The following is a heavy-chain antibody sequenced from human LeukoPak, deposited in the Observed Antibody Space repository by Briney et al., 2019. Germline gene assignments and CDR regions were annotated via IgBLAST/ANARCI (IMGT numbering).Heavy chain of an antibody. D-gene: IGHD3-22*01. V-gene: IGHV4-34*01. CDR1: GGSFSVYY. CDR2: IDHSGST. CDR3: ARRGGYYQHYYGMDV. J-gene: IGHJ6*02. Sequence: PSETLSLTCAVYGGSFSVYYWSWIRQPPGKGLEWIGEIDHSGSTNYNPSLKSRVTISVDTSKNQFSLKLSSVTAADTAVYYCARRGGYYQHYYGMDVWGQGTTVTVSS.